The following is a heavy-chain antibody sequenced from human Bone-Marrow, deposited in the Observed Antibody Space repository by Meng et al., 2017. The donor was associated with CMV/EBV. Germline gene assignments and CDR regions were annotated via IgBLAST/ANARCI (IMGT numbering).Heavy chain of an antibody. J-gene: IGHJ4*02. CDR2: IYYSGST. V-gene: IGHV4-61*01. CDR3: AREATPSPGASEGFDF. Sequence: SETLSLTCTVSGGSVSSGSYYWSWIRQPPGKGLEWIGYIYYSGSTNYNPSLKSRVTISVDTSKNQISLKLSSVTAADTAVYYCAREATPSPGASEGFDFWGQGALVTVSS. CDR1: GGSVSSGSYY. D-gene: IGHD1-26*01.